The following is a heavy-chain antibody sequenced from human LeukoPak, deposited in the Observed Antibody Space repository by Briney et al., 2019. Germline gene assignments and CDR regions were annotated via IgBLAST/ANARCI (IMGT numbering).Heavy chain of an antibody. CDR2: INAGNGNT. CDR1: GYTFTSYA. V-gene: IGHV1-3*03. J-gene: IGHJ4*02. Sequence: GASVKVSCKASGYTFTSYAMHWVRQAPGQRLEWMGWINAGNGNTKYSQEFQGRVTITRDTSASTAYMELSSLRSEDMAVYYCARDLGGATSEHYYFDYWGQGTLVTVSS. CDR3: ARDLGGATSEHYYFDY. D-gene: IGHD5-24*01.